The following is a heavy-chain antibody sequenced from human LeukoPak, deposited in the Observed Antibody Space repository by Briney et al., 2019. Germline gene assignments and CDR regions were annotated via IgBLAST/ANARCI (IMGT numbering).Heavy chain of an antibody. CDR2: ISYDGSNK. V-gene: IGHV3-30*18. CDR1: GFTFSSYG. D-gene: IGHD3-22*01. Sequence: PGRSLRLSCAASGFTFSSYGMHWVRQAPGKGLEWVAVISYDGSNKYYADSVKGRFTISRDNSKNTLYLQMNSLRAEDTAVYYCAKDRGSGYYYYYYGMDVWGQGTTVTVSS. J-gene: IGHJ6*02. CDR3: AKDRGSGYYYYYYGMDV.